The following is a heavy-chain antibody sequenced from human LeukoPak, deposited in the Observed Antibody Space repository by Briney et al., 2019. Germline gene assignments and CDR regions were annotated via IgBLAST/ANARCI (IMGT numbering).Heavy chain of an antibody. CDR1: GFTFDDYA. CDR3: AKDITGVAAAGTGWYFDL. D-gene: IGHD6-13*01. J-gene: IGHJ2*01. V-gene: IGHV3-9*03. Sequence: PGRSLRLSCAASGFTFDDYAMHWVRQAPGKGLEWVSGISWNSGSIGYADPVKGRFTISRDNAKNSLYLQMNSLRAEDMALYYCAKDITGVAAAGTGWYFDLWGRGTLVTVSS. CDR2: ISWNSGSI.